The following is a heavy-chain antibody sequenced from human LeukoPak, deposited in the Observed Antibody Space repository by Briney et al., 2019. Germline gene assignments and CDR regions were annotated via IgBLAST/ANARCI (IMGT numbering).Heavy chain of an antibody. CDR1: GYTFTSYG. V-gene: IGHV1-18*01. D-gene: IGHD6-19*01. Sequence: ASVKVSCKGSGYTFTSYGISWVRQAPGQGLEWMGWISVYNGNTNYAQKLQGRVTMTTDTSTSTAYMELRSLRSHDTAVYYCARDPRYSSGWYSDYYGMDVWGQGTTVTVSS. J-gene: IGHJ6*02. CDR2: ISVYNGNT. CDR3: ARDPRYSSGWYSDYYGMDV.